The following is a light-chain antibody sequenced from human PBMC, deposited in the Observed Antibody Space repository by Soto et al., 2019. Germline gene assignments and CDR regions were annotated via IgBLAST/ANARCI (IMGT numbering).Light chain of an antibody. CDR3: QAYYSSLSGSGFV. CDR2: GNT. CDR1: SSNIGAGYD. V-gene: IGLV1-40*01. J-gene: IGLJ1*01. Sequence: QSVLTQPPSVSGAPGQRVTISCTGSSSNIGAGYDVHWYQQLPGTAPKLLIYGNTNRPSGVPDRFSGSKSGPSASLAITGLQAEDEADYYCQAYYSSLSGSGFVLGAGTKVNV.